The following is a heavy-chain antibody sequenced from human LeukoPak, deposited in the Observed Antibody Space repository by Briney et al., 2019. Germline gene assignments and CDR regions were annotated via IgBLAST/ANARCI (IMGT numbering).Heavy chain of an antibody. D-gene: IGHD3-22*01. CDR2: INPTNEKT. V-gene: IGHV1-3*01. Sequence: ASVKVSCKASGFTFRNYGMHWVRQAPGQRLEWMGWINPTNEKTKYSEKFQGRVTISRDTGASTVYMELSSLRSEDTAVYYCARDHRTESDGYYFVNELWYFDLWGRGTLVSVTS. J-gene: IGHJ2*01. CDR3: ARDHRTESDGYYFVNELWYFDL. CDR1: GFTFRNYG.